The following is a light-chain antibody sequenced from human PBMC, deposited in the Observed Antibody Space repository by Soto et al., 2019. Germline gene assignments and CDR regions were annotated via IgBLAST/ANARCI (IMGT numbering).Light chain of an antibody. J-gene: IGKJ1*01. V-gene: IGKV3-20*01. CDR3: QQYGSSPRT. CDR2: DAS. Sequence: EIVWTQSPGTLSLSPRERAALSCSASRSLSSTSLAWYQQRPGQAPRHLIYDASSRATGIPDRFSGSGSGTDFTLTINRLEPDDFAVYYCQQYGSSPRTFGQGTKVEI. CDR1: RSLSSTS.